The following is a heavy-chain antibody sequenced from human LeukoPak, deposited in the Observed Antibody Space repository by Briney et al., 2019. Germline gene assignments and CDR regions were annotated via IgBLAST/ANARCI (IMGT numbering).Heavy chain of an antibody. J-gene: IGHJ3*02. V-gene: IGHV4-59*01. Sequence: PSETLSLTCTVSGGSISSYYWSWIRQPPGKGLEWIGYIYYSGSTNYNPSLKSRVTISVDTSKNQFSLKLSSVTAADTAVYYCAREGDSSGYYAAFLDIWGQGTMVTVSS. D-gene: IGHD3-22*01. CDR1: GGSISSYY. CDR2: IYYSGST. CDR3: AREGDSSGYYAAFLDI.